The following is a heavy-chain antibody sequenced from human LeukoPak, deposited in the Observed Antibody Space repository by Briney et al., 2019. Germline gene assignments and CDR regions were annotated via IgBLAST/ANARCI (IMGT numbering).Heavy chain of an antibody. CDR2: IKQDGSEK. CDR3: AREVSTGSSWYRDAFDI. J-gene: IGHJ3*02. V-gene: IGHV3-7*01. D-gene: IGHD6-13*01. Sequence: GGSLRLFCAASGFTFSSYWMSWVRQAPGKGLEWVANIKQDGSEKYYVDSVKGRFTISRDNAKNSLYLQMNSLRAEDTAVYYCAREVSTGSSWYRDAFDIWGQGTMVTVSS. CDR1: GFTFSSYW.